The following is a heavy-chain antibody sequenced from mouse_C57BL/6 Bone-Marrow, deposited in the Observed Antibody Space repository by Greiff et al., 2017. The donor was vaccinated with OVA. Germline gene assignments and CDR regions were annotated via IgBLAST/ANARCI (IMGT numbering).Heavy chain of an antibody. D-gene: IGHD4-1*01. J-gene: IGHJ4*01. CDR3: ARWGWDDYYAMDY. CDR2: IDPSDSYT. CDR1: GYTFTSYW. V-gene: IGHV1-69*01. Sequence: QVQLQQPGAELVMPGASVKLSCKASGYTFTSYWMHWVKQRPGQGLEWIGEIDPSDSYTNYNQKFKGQSTLTVDKSSSTAYMQLSSLTSEDSAVYYGARWGWDDYYAMDYWGQGTSVTVSS.